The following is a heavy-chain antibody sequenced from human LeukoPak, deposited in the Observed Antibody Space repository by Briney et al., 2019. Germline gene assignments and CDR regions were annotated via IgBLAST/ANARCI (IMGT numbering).Heavy chain of an antibody. CDR1: GGTFSSYA. J-gene: IGHJ4*02. Sequence: ASVKVSCKASGGTFSSYAISWVRQAPGQGLEWMGGIIPIFGTANYAQKFQGRVTITADESTSTAYMELSSLRSEDTAVYYCASRTLDPHDYSNPPFLYFDYWGQGTLVTVSS. V-gene: IGHV1-69*01. CDR2: IIPIFGTA. CDR3: ASRTLDPHDYSNPPFLYFDY. D-gene: IGHD4-11*01.